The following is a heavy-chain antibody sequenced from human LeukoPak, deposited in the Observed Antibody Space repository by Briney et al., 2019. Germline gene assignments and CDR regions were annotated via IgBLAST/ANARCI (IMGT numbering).Heavy chain of an antibody. Sequence: SETLSLTCTVSGYSISSGYYWGWIRQPPGKGVEGIGSIYHSGTTYYNPSLKRRVTISGDTYKNKFSLRLSSVTAADTAVYYCARGTSTIVATFSYWGQGTLVTVSS. J-gene: IGHJ4*02. CDR3: ARGTSTIVATFSY. CDR1: GYSISSGYY. CDR2: IYHSGTT. D-gene: IGHD5-12*01. V-gene: IGHV4-38-2*02.